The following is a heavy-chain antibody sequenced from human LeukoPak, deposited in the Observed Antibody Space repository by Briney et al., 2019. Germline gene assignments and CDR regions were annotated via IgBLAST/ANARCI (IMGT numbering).Heavy chain of an antibody. CDR3: GRRTYYDFWYFDV. CDR1: GYNFTNYW. Sequence: GESLKISCKGSGYNFTNYWIGWVRQMPGKGLEWMGIVYPGDSDSRYSPSFQGQVTISADKSISTAYLQWNSLKASDTVMYYCGRRTYYDFWYFDVWGRGTLVTVSS. CDR2: VYPGDSDS. D-gene: IGHD3-3*01. V-gene: IGHV5-51*01. J-gene: IGHJ2*01.